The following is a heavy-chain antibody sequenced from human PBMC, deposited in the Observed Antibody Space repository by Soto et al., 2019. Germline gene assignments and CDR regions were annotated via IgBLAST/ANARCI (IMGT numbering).Heavy chain of an antibody. V-gene: IGHV4-59*08. J-gene: IGHJ4*02. Sequence: SETLSLTCTVSGGSISSYYWSWIRQPPGKGLEWIGYIYYSGSTNYNPSLKSRVTISVDTSKNQFSLKLSSVTAADTAVYYCARQHYSSGWGPMWYFDYWGQGTLVTVSS. CDR2: IYYSGST. CDR1: GGSISSYY. D-gene: IGHD6-19*01. CDR3: ARQHYSSGWGPMWYFDY.